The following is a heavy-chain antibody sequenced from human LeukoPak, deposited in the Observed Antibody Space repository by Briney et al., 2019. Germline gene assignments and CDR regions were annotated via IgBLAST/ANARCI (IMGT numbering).Heavy chain of an antibody. CDR1: GFTFNNFA. CDR2: ISGGGRNA. CDR3: AKAVGRYYSGGSCYMDW. J-gene: IGHJ4*02. D-gene: IGHD2-15*01. Sequence: GGSLRLSCAASGFTFNNFAMSWVRQAPGKGLEWVSFISGGGRNAYYADSVKGHFTISRDNAKNTVYLQMNNLRVEDTAVYYCAKAVGRYYSGGSCYMDWWGQGTLVTVSS. V-gene: IGHV3-23*01.